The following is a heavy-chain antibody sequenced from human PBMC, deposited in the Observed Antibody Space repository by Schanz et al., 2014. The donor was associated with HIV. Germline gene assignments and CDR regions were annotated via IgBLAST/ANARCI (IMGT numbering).Heavy chain of an antibody. CDR1: GFTFNTYG. Sequence: EVQLLESGGGLVQPGGSLRLSCAASGFTFNTYGMHWVRQAPGKGLEWVANIKQDGGEKYYVDSVKGRFTISRDNAKNSLYLQMNSLRAEDTAVYYCAGSPRSYFYDCCGCYWGQGTLVTVSS. CDR2: IKQDGGEK. D-gene: IGHD3-22*01. J-gene: IGHJ4*02. CDR3: AGSPRSYFYDCCGCY. V-gene: IGHV3-7*01.